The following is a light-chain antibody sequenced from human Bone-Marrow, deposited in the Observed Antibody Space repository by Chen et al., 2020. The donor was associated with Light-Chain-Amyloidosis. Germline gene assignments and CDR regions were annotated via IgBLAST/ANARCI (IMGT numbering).Light chain of an antibody. CDR1: NIGTTS. CDR3: QLWDRSSDHPV. CDR2: DDR. Sequence: SYVLTQPSSVSVAPGQTATIACGGNNIGTTSVHWYQQTPGQAPLLVGYDDRDRPSGIPERLSGSNSGNTATRTISRVEAGDEADYYCQLWDRSSDHPVFGGGTKLTVL. V-gene: IGLV3-21*02. J-gene: IGLJ3*02.